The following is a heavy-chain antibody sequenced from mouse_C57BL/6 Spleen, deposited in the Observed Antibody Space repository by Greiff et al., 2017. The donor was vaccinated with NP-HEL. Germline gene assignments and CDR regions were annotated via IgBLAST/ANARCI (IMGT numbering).Heavy chain of an antibody. V-gene: IGHV1-4*01. CDR1: GYTFTSYT. D-gene: IGHD1-1*01. J-gene: IGHJ2*01. CDR3: ASNYGSSPFDY. CDR2: INPSSGYT. Sequence: QVQLKESGAELARPGASVKMSCKASGYTFTSYTMHWVKQRPGQGLEWIGYINPSSGYTKYNQKFKDKATLTADKSSSTAYMQLSSLTSEDSAVYYCASNYGSSPFDYWGQGTTLTVSS.